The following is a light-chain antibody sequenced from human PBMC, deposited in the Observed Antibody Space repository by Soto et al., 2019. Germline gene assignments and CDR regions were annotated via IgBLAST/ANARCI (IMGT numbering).Light chain of an antibody. CDR3: QQYNSYSYT. CDR2: DAS. V-gene: IGKV1-5*01. J-gene: IGKJ2*01. CDR1: QSISSW. Sequence: DIPMTQSPSTLSASVGDRVTITCRASQSISSWLAWYQQKPGKAPKLLIYDASSLESGVPSRFSGSGSVTEFTLTISSRQPDDFATYYGQQYNSYSYTFSQGTKLEIK.